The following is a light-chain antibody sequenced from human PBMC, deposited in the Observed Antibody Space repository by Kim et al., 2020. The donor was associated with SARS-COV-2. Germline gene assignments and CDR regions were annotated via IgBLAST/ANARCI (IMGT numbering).Light chain of an antibody. V-gene: IGKV1-39*01. CDR1: QSISTY. Sequence: DIQMTQSPSSLAASVGDRVTIACRASQSISTYLNWYQQKPGKAPKLLIYAATTLQSGVPSRFSGSGSGTDFTLTITSLQAENFATYFRQPRHSTPLLTFGGGTKVDIK. CDR2: AAT. CDR3: QPRHSTPLLT. J-gene: IGKJ4*01.